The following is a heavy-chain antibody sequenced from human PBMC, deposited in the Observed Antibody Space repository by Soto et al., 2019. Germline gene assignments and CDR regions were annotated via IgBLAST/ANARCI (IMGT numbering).Heavy chain of an antibody. CDR3: ARSFHGSGVYGMEV. V-gene: IGHV4-4*02. CDR1: GGSISRNNW. D-gene: IGHD3-10*01. CDR2: IYYTEST. J-gene: IGHJ6*02. Sequence: ETLSLNCDVPGGSISRNNWWSWVRQPPGKGLEWIGEIYYTESTNYSPSLKSRVTISVDKSKNQFSLKLSSVIAADTAVYYCARSFHGSGVYGMEVWGQGTTVNVS.